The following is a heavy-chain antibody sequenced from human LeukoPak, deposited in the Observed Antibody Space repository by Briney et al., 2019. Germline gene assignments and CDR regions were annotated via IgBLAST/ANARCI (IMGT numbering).Heavy chain of an antibody. CDR3: ARVAIAVAGTCFDY. Sequence: ASVKVSCKAPGYTFTGYYMHWVRQAPGQGLEWMGWINPNSGGTNYPQKFQGRVTMTRDTSISTAYMELSRLRSDDTAVYYCARVAIAVAGTCFDYWGQGTLVTVSS. CDR1: GYTFTGYY. CDR2: INPNSGGT. V-gene: IGHV1-2*02. J-gene: IGHJ4*02. D-gene: IGHD6-19*01.